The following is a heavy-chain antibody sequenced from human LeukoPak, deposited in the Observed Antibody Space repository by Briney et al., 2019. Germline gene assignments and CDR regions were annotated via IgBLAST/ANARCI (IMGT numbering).Heavy chain of an antibody. CDR3: AREQYGSGSYYSDY. Sequence: SETLSLTCTVSGGSISSGSYYWSWIRQPAGKGLEWIGRIYTSGSTNYNPSLKSRVTISVDTSKNQFSLKLSSVTAADTVVYYCAREQYGSGSYYSDYWGQGTLVTVSS. J-gene: IGHJ4*02. CDR1: GGSISSGSYY. D-gene: IGHD3-10*01. V-gene: IGHV4-61*02. CDR2: IYTSGST.